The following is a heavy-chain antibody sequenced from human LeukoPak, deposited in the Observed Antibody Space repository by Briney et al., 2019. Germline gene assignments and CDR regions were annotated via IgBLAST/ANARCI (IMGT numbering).Heavy chain of an antibody. V-gene: IGHV4-34*01. CDR2: INHSGST. J-gene: IGHJ5*02. CDR3: ARGLNSGSAWFDP. CDR1: GGSFSGYY. Sequence: SETLSLTCAAYGGSFSGYYWSWIRQPPGKGLEWIGEINHSGSTNYNPSLKSRVTISVDTSKNQFSLKLSSVTAADTAVYYCARGLNSGSAWFDPWGQGTLVTVSS. D-gene: IGHD6-19*01.